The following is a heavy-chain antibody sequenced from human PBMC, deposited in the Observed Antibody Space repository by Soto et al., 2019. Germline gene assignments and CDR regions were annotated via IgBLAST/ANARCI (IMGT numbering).Heavy chain of an antibody. Sequence: QVQLVESGGGVVQPGRSLRLSCAASGFTFSSYGMHWVRQAPGKGLEWVAIISYDGSNTYYADSVKGRFTISRDNSKITLYLQMNSLRAEDTSVYYCAKEGGLSGSYYISSSYYFDYWGQGTLVTVSS. CDR2: ISYDGSNT. D-gene: IGHD1-26*01. J-gene: IGHJ4*02. CDR1: GFTFSSYG. V-gene: IGHV3-30*18. CDR3: AKEGGLSGSYYISSSYYFDY.